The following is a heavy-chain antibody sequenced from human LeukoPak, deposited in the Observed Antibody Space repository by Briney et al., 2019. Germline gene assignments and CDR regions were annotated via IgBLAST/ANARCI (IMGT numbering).Heavy chain of an antibody. J-gene: IGHJ4*02. CDR3: ARGRYIAAAGWIDID. CDR2: IYSGGST. V-gene: IGHV3-53*01. Sequence: TGGSLRLSCAASGFTVSSNYMSWVRQAPGKGLEWVSVIYSGGSTYYADSVKGRFTISRDNSKNTLYLQMNSLRAEDTAVYYCARGRYIAAAGWIDIDWGQGTLVTVSS. D-gene: IGHD6-13*01. CDR1: GFTVSSNY.